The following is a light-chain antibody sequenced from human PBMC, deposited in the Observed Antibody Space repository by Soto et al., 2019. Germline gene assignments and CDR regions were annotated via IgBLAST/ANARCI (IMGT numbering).Light chain of an antibody. CDR1: QSVSSSY. V-gene: IGKV3-20*01. Sequence: EIVLTQSPGTLSLSPGERATLSCRASQSVSSSYLAWYQQKPGQAPRILIYGASRRATGIPDRFSGSGSGTGCTLTSSRLEHEDVAVYYCQQYGSSPPKVTFGQGTRLEIK. CDR2: GAS. CDR3: QQYGSSPPKVT. J-gene: IGKJ5*01.